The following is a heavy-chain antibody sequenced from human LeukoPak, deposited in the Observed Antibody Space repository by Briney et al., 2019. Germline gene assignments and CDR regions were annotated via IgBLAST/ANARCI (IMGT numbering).Heavy chain of an antibody. D-gene: IGHD3-22*01. V-gene: IGHV3-33*01. CDR3: ARDSLYYYDSSGPFDY. CDR2: IWYDGSNK. CDR1: GFTFSSYG. J-gene: IGHJ4*02. Sequence: GGSLRLSCAASGFTFSSYGMHWVRQAPGKGLEWVAVIWYDGSNKYYADSVKGRFTISRDNSKNTLYLQMNSLRAEDTAVYYCARDSLYYYDSSGPFDYWGQGTLVTVSS.